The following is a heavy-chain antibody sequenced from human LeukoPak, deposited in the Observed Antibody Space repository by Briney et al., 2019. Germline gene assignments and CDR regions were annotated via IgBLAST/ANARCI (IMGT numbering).Heavy chain of an antibody. CDR1: GYTFTSYD. CDR2: MNPNSGNT. V-gene: IGHV1-8*01. D-gene: IGHD6-19*01. J-gene: IGHJ4*02. CDR3: ARVVWQYSSGWFLY. Sequence: GASVKVSCKASGYTFTSYDINWVRQATGQGLERMGWMNPNSGNTGYAQKFQGRVTMTRNTSISTAYMELSSLRSEDTAVYYCARVVWQYSSGWFLYWGQGTLVTVSS.